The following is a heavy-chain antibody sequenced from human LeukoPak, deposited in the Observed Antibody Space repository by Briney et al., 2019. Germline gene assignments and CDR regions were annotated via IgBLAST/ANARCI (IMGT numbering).Heavy chain of an antibody. V-gene: IGHV4-61*02. CDR3: AREEDYGDPMRDDAFDI. D-gene: IGHD4-17*01. J-gene: IGHJ3*02. Sequence: SETLSLTCTVSGGSISSGSYYWSWIRQPAGKGLEWIGRIYTSGSTNYNPSLKSRVTISVDTSKNQFSLKLSSVTAADTAVYYCAREEDYGDPMRDDAFDIWGQGTMVTVSS. CDR1: GGSISSGSYY. CDR2: IYTSGST.